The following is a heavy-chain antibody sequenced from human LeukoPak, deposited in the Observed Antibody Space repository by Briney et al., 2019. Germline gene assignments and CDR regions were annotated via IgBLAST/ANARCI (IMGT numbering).Heavy chain of an antibody. CDR1: GFTVSSNY. D-gene: IGHD1-26*01. Sequence: PGGSLRLSCAASGFTVSSNYMSWVRQAPGKGGEWVSVIYSGGSTYYAHSVKGRFITSTDNSKNTLYLQMNSLRAEDTAVYYCARDWRAWLGATLDAFDIWGQGTMVTVSS. V-gene: IGHV3-66*01. CDR2: IYSGGST. J-gene: IGHJ3*02. CDR3: ARDWRAWLGATLDAFDI.